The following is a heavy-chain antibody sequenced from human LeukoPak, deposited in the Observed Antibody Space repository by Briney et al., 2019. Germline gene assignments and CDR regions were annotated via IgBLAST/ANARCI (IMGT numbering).Heavy chain of an antibody. CDR3: AKGGSWYRPTFFDY. Sequence: GGSLRLSCAASGFTFSTYGMHWVRQAPGKGLEWVAFIRYDAINKYYADSVKGRFTISRDNSRNTLYLQMNSLRAEDTALYYCAKGGSWYRPTFFDYWGQGTLVTASS. CDR2: IRYDAINK. D-gene: IGHD6-13*01. J-gene: IGHJ4*02. V-gene: IGHV3-30*02. CDR1: GFTFSTYG.